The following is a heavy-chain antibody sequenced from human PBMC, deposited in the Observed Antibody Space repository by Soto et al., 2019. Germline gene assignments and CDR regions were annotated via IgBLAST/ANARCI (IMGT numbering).Heavy chain of an antibody. CDR1: GFTFSSYA. V-gene: IGHV3-23*01. Sequence: LRLSCAASGFTFSSYAMSWVRQAPGKGLEWVSAISGSGGGTYYADSVKGRFTISRDNSKNTLYLQMNSLRAEDTAVYYCANLRSLVVVVIPRYWGQGTLVTVSS. CDR2: ISGSGGGT. J-gene: IGHJ4*02. D-gene: IGHD3-22*01. CDR3: ANLRSLVVVVIPRY.